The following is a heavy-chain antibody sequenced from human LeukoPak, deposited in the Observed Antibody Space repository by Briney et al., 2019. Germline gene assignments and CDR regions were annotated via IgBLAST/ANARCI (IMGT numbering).Heavy chain of an antibody. D-gene: IGHD2/OR15-2a*01. CDR2: IHDNGDS. CDR3: ARDSRPYSNDFDF. CDR1: GASISGYF. J-gene: IGHJ4*02. Sequence: SETLSLTCTVSGASISGYFWSWIRQPAGQGLEWIGRIHDNGDSNHNPSLKSRVTMALDTSRNQVSLKLNYVTAADTAVYYCARDSRPYSNDFDFWGQGTLVTVSS. V-gene: IGHV4-4*07.